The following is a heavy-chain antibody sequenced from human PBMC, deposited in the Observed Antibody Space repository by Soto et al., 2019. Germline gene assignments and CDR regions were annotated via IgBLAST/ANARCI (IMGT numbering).Heavy chain of an antibody. CDR3: DTDRMTNYSPLDYSPGIDV. CDR1: GYTFTGYY. Sequence: ASVKVSCKAYGYTFTGYYMHWARQAPGQGLEWMGWINPNSGGTNYAQKFQGWVTMTRDTSISTAYMELSRLRSDDTAVYYCDTDRMTNYSPLDYSPGIDVWHQGSTVTVSS. J-gene: IGHJ6*02. CDR2: INPNSGGT. D-gene: IGHD4-4*01. V-gene: IGHV1-2*04.